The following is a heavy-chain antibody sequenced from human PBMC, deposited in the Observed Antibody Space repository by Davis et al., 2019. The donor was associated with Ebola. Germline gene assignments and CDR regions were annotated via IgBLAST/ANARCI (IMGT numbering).Heavy chain of an antibody. CDR2: ISTTGTYT. Sequence: GGSLRLSCVASGVSFSPSSMNWVRQAPGKGLEWVASISTTGTYTHYPDSLKGRFTISRDNAKNSLYLRMNSLRGEDTAVYYCTTGGWGFGMDVWGQGTTVNVSS. D-gene: IGHD1-26*01. CDR1: GVSFSPSS. CDR3: TTGGWGFGMDV. V-gene: IGHV3-21*01. J-gene: IGHJ6*02.